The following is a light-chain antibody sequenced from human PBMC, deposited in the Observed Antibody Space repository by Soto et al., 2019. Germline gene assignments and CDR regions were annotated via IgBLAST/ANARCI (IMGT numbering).Light chain of an antibody. Sequence: DIQMTQSPSTLPASVGDRVTITCRASQSMSTWLAWYQQKPGKAPKLLIFDASSLERGVPARFSGSGSGTEFILTISSLQPDDFATYYCQQYNSYMFGQGTKVDIK. CDR3: QQYNSYM. CDR2: DAS. CDR1: QSMSTW. J-gene: IGKJ1*01. V-gene: IGKV1-5*01.